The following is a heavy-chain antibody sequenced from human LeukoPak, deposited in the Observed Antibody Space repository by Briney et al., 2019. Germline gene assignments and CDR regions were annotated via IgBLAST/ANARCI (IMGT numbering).Heavy chain of an antibody. J-gene: IGHJ5*02. D-gene: IGHD3-22*01. Sequence: PSETLSLTCTVSGGSISSYYWSWVRQPPGKGLEWIGDIYYSGSTNYNPSLMRRLTISVDTSKNQFSLKLSSVTAADTAVYYCARANLSSGYYSWFDAWGQGTLVTVSS. CDR1: GGSISSYY. V-gene: IGHV4-59*01. CDR3: ARANLSSGYYSWFDA. CDR2: IYYSGST.